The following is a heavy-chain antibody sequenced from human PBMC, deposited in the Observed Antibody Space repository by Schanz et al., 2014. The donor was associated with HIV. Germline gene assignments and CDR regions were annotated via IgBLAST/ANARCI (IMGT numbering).Heavy chain of an antibody. J-gene: IGHJ4*02. CDR3: ARSQKGTSCCSPLDF. D-gene: IGHD2-2*01. Sequence: VQLVESGGDLVKPGGSLTLSCAVSGFTLSDAWMSWVRQAPGRGLEWVALISHDGSNKYYADSVKGRFTVSRDNSKNRVFLQMNSLSTEDAAVYHCARSQKGTSCCSPLDFWGQGTPVTV. V-gene: IGHV3-30*03. CDR2: ISHDGSNK. CDR1: GFTLSDAW.